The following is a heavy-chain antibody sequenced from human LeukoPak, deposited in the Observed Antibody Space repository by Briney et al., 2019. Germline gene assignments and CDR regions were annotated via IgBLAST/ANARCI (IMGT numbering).Heavy chain of an antibody. Sequence: GGSLRLSCAASGFTFSSYWMSWVRQAPGKGLEWVANVKQDGSEKYYVDSVKGRFTISRDNAKNSLYLQMNSLRAEDTAVYYCARDLLGAHVSSTFDYWGQGTLVTVSS. CDR3: ARDLLGAHVSSTFDY. CDR2: VKQDGSEK. J-gene: IGHJ4*02. V-gene: IGHV3-7*01. D-gene: IGHD2-15*01. CDR1: GFTFSSYW.